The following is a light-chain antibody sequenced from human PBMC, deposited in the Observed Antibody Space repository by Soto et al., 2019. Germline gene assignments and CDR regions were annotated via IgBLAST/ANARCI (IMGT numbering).Light chain of an antibody. Sequence: IVMTQSPATLSVSPGERATLSCRASQSVGSNLAWYQQKPGQAPRLLIYGASTRATGIPARFSGSGSGTEFTLTISSLQSEDFAVYYCQQYNNWPPGTFGQGTKVEIK. V-gene: IGKV3-15*01. CDR1: QSVGSN. CDR3: QQYNNWPPGT. CDR2: GAS. J-gene: IGKJ1*01.